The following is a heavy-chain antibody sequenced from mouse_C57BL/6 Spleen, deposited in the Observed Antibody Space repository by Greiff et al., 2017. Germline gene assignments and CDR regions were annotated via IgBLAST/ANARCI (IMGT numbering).Heavy chain of an antibody. CDR2: ISSGSSTI. Sequence: EVKLVESGGGLVKPGGSLKLSCAASGFTFSDYGMHWVRQAPEKGLEWVAYISSGSSTIYYADTVKGRFTISRDNAKNTLFLQMTSLRSEDTAMYYCARGDYYDYDGLAYWGQGTLVTVSA. CDR3: ARGDYYDYDGLAY. D-gene: IGHD2-4*01. V-gene: IGHV5-17*01. J-gene: IGHJ3*01. CDR1: GFTFSDYG.